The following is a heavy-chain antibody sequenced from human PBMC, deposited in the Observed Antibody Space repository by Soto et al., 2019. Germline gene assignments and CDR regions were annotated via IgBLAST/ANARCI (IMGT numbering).Heavy chain of an antibody. D-gene: IGHD5-18*01. CDR1: GGTFSSYA. CDR2: IIPIFGTA. J-gene: IGHJ5*02. CDR3: ARARGYSHGSVSSCFDP. Sequence: SVKVSCKASGGTFSSYAISWVRQAPGQGLEWMGGIIPIFGTANYAQKFQGRVTITADESTSTAYMELSSLRSEDTAVYYCARARGYSHGSVSSCFDPYGQGSLVTVSS. V-gene: IGHV1-69*13.